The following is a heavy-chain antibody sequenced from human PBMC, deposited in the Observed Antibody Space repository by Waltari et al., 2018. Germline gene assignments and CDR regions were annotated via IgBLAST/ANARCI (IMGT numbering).Heavy chain of an antibody. CDR2: ISSSSSYI. V-gene: IGHV3-21*01. D-gene: IGHD1-7*01. J-gene: IGHJ4*02. CDR1: GFTFSSYS. CDR3: ARDLTGTTDY. Sequence: EVQLVESGGGLVKPGGSLRLSCAASGFTFSSYSMNWVRQAPGKGLECVSSISSSSSYIYYADSVKGRFTISRDNAKNSLYLQMNSLRAEDTAVYYCARDLTGTTDYWGQGTLVTVSS.